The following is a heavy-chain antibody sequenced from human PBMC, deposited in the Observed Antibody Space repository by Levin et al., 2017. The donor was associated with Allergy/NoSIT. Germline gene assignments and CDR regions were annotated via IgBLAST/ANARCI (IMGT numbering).Heavy chain of an antibody. Sequence: GGSLRLSCKGSGYSFPSYWIGWVRQMPGKGLEWMGIIYPGDSDTRYTPSFQGQVTISVDKSISTAYLPWSSLKASDTAMYYCAIRGAAGDSFGYYFDYWGRGTLVTVSS. J-gene: IGHJ4*02. CDR3: AIRGAAGDSFGYYFDY. CDR1: GYSFPSYW. CDR2: IYPGDSDT. D-gene: IGHD2-21*02. V-gene: IGHV5-51*01.